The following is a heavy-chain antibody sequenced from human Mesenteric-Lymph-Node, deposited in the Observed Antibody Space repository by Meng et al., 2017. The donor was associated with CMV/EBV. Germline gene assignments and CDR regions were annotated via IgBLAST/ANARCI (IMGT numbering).Heavy chain of an antibody. CDR2: ISYDGRNK. CDR3: ARGGDWFDP. Sequence: LRLSCAASGLAFSSYAVHWVRQAPGKGLEWVAIISYDGRNKYYADSVKGRFTISRDNSKNTLYLQMNSLRAEDTAVFYCARGGDWFDPWGQGTLVTVSS. J-gene: IGHJ5*02. V-gene: IGHV3-30*04. CDR1: GLAFSSYA.